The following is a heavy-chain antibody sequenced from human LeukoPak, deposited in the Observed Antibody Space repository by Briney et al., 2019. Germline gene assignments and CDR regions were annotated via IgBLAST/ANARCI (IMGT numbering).Heavy chain of an antibody. CDR1: GFTFSDYA. CDR3: TGRGLYSSSWWAFDV. D-gene: IGHD6-13*01. J-gene: IGHJ3*01. Sequence: GGSLRLSCAASGFTFSDYALGWVRQAPGRGLEWVATLSGSGAGTYYSDSVKGRFTISRDNSKNTLYLQMNSLRAEDTAVYYCTGRGLYSSSWWAFDVWGQGTVVTVSS. V-gene: IGHV3-23*01. CDR2: LSGSGAGT.